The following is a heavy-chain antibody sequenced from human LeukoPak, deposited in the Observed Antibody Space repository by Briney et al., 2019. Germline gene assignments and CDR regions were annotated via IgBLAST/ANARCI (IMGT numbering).Heavy chain of an antibody. V-gene: IGHV3-30-3*01. J-gene: IGHJ4*02. D-gene: IGHD1-26*01. CDR1: GFTFRIYG. Sequence: GGSLRLSCAASGFTFRIYGMHCVRQAPGKGLEGVAVISNDGNNKYYAGSGKGRFTLPRDNTRNTLYLQMNSLRAEDTAVYYCARDLTGSSYFDYWGQGTLVTVSS. CDR2: ISNDGNNK. CDR3: ARDLTGSSYFDY.